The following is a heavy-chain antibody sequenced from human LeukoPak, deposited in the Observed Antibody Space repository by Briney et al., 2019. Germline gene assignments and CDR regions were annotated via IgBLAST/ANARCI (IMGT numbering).Heavy chain of an antibody. Sequence: PGPTLVNPTQTLTLTCTFSGFSLSTSGMYVGWIRQPPGKALEWLALIYWNDDKRYSPSLKSRLTVTKDTSKNQVVLTMTNMDPVDTATYYCAHRNSDYRAFDIWGQGTMVTVSS. V-gene: IGHV2-5*01. D-gene: IGHD4-11*01. J-gene: IGHJ3*02. CDR3: AHRNSDYRAFDI. CDR1: GFSLSTSGMY. CDR2: IYWNDDK.